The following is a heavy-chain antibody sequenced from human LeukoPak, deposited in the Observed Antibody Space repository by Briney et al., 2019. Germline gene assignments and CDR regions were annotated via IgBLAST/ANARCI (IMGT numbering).Heavy chain of an antibody. Sequence: SETLSLTCTVSGGSISSSSYYWGWIRQPPGRGLEWIGYIYYSGSTNYNPSLKSRVTISVDTSKNQFSLKLSSVTAADTAVYYCAGGGKEVDYWGQGTLVTVSS. V-gene: IGHV4-61*05. J-gene: IGHJ4*02. CDR1: GGSISSSSYY. CDR2: IYYSGST. CDR3: AGGGKEVDY. D-gene: IGHD1-14*01.